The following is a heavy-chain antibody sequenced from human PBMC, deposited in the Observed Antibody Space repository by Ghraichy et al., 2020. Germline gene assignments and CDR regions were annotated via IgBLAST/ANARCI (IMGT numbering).Heavy chain of an antibody. Sequence: ASVKVSCKVSGYTLTELSMHWVRQAPGKGLEWMGGFDPEDGETIYAQKFQGRVTMTEDTSTDTAYMELSSLRSEDTAVYYCATDYGLWFGELLWPGPARTDAFDIWGQGTMVTVSS. D-gene: IGHD3-10*01. CDR1: GYTLTELS. J-gene: IGHJ3*02. CDR2: FDPEDGET. CDR3: ATDYGLWFGELLWPGPARTDAFDI. V-gene: IGHV1-24*01.